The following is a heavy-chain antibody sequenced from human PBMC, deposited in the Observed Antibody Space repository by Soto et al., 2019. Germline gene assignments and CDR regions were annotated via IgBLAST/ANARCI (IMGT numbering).Heavy chain of an antibody. D-gene: IGHD2-15*01. CDR1: RSTSTSHG. V-gene: IGHV1-18*01. Sequence: ASAKATFTASRSTSTSHGITGILPAPGQGLEWMGWISAYNGNTNYAQKLQGRVTMTTDTSSSTAYMELRSLRSDDTAVYYCARDGPVGAAPNWFDPWGQGTLVTVSA. CDR2: ISAYNGNT. J-gene: IGHJ5*02. CDR3: ARDGPVGAAPNWFDP.